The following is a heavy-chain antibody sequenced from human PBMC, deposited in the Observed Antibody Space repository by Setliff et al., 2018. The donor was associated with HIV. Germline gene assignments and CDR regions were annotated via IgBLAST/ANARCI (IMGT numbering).Heavy chain of an antibody. CDR2: IYHSGNT. CDR1: GYSISSDYW. D-gene: IGHD4-4*01. V-gene: IGHV4-38-2*02. CDR3: ARSAMTTTNYFDY. J-gene: IGHJ4*02. Sequence: PSETLSLTCTVSGYSISSDYWWGWIRQPPGKGLEWIGSIYHSGNTYYNPSLKSRVIISVDMSKNQFSLKLTSVTAADTAVFYCARSAMTTTNYFDYWGPGTLVTVSS.